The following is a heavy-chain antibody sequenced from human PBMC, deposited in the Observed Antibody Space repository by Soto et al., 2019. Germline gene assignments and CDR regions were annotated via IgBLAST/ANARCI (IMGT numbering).Heavy chain of an antibody. D-gene: IGHD3-10*01. J-gene: IGHJ4*02. CDR1: GGSISSYY. Sequence: SETLSLTCTVSGGSISSYYWSWFRQPPGKGLEWIGYIYYSGSTNYNPSVKGRFTISRDNSKNTLYLQMNSLRAEDTAVYYCARVEGSEFDYWGQGTLVTVSS. CDR2: IYYSGST. CDR3: ARVEGSEFDY. V-gene: IGHV4-59*01.